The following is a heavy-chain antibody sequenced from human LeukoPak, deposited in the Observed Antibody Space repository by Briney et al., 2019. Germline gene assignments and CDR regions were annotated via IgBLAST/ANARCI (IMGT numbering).Heavy chain of an antibody. D-gene: IGHD5-24*01. J-gene: IGHJ3*02. CDR3: ARDFSGEMAIVIAFDI. CDR1: GGSISSYY. CDR2: IYTSGST. Sequence: SETLSLTCTVSGGSISSYYWSWIRQPAGKGLEWIGRIYTSGSTNYNPSLKSRATMSVDTSKNQFSLKLSSVTAADTAVYYCARDFSGEMAIVIAFDIWGQGTMVTVSS. V-gene: IGHV4-4*07.